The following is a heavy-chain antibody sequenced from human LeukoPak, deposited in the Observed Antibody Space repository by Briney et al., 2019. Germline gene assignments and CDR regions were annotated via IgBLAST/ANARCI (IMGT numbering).Heavy chain of an antibody. Sequence: SETLSLTCTVSGGSISTSYYDWGWIRQPRGKGREGIGIIHNSESIYYNPSLKSRVTVSEDTSKTKFSLKLSYVTAADTAVYYCARQLTFGYDYAYYFDYWGQGSLVTVSS. CDR3: ARQLTFGYDYAYYFDY. J-gene: IGHJ4*02. D-gene: IGHD5-18*01. CDR2: IHNSESI. V-gene: IGHV4-39*01. CDR1: GGSISTSYYD.